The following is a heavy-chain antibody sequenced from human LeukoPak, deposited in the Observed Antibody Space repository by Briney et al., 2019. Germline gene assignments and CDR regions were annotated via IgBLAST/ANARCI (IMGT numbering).Heavy chain of an antibody. V-gene: IGHV4-59*08. CDR3: ARQGGSYEGFLVY. Sequence: SETLSLTCTVSGGSITNYYWTWIRQPPGKGLGWIGYIYYSGSTNYNPSLKSRVTISVDTSKNQFSLKLSSVTAADTAVYYCARQGGSYEGFLVYWGQGTLVTVSS. CDR1: GGSITNYY. D-gene: IGHD1-26*01. CDR2: IYYSGST. J-gene: IGHJ4*02.